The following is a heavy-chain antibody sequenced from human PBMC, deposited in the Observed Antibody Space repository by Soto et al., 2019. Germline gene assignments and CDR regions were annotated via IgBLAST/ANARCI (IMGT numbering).Heavy chain of an antibody. J-gene: IGHJ4*02. CDR1: GGSISSGDYY. Sequence: SETLSLTCTVSGGSISSGDYYWSWIRQPPGKGLEWIGYIYYSGSTYYNPSLKSRVTISVDTSKNQFSLKLSSVTAADTAVYYCARVTKPYYDSSGYYGHFDYWGQGTLVTVSS. CDR3: ARVTKPYYDSSGYYGHFDY. CDR2: IYYSGST. V-gene: IGHV4-30-4*01. D-gene: IGHD3-22*01.